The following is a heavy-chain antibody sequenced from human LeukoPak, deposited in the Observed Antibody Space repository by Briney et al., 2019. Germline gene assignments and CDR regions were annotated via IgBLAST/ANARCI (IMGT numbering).Heavy chain of an antibody. V-gene: IGHV4-34*01. J-gene: IGHJ4*02. CDR3: ARVTWPTFDY. Sequence: SETLSLTCAVYGGSFSGYYWSWIRQPPGKGLEWIGEINHSGSTNYNPSLKSRDTVSVDTSKNQFSLKLSSVTAADTAVYYCARVTWPTFDYWGQGTLVTVSS. CDR2: INHSGST. CDR1: GGSFSGYY. D-gene: IGHD5-12*01.